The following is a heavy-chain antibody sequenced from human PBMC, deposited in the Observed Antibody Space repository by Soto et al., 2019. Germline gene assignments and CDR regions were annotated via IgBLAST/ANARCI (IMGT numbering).Heavy chain of an antibody. V-gene: IGHV3-48*02. CDR3: ARDFPRITMIVVPKDAFDI. J-gene: IGHJ3*02. Sequence: HPGGSLRLSCAASGFTFSSYSMNWVRQAPGKGLEWVSYISSSSSTIYYADSVKGRFTISRDNAKNSLYLQMNSLRDEDTAVYYCARDFPRITMIVVPKDAFDIWGQGTMVTVSS. CDR1: GFTFSSYS. CDR2: ISSSSSTI. D-gene: IGHD3-22*01.